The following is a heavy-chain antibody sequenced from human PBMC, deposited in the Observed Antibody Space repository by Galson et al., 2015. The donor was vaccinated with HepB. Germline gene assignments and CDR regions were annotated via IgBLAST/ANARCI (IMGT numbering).Heavy chain of an antibody. Sequence: SVKVSCKASGGTFSSYAISWVRQAPGQGLEWMGRIIPILGIANYAQKFQGRVTITADKSTSTAYMELSSLRSEDTAVYYCARGRWYCSSTSCYTPSYYYYYYMDVWGKGTTVTVSS. CDR3: ARGRWYCSSTSCYTPSYYYYYYMDV. J-gene: IGHJ6*03. CDR1: GGTFSSYA. D-gene: IGHD2-2*02. V-gene: IGHV1-69*04. CDR2: IIPILGIA.